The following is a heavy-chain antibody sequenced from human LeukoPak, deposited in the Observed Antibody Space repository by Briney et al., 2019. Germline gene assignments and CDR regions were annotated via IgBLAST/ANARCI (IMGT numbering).Heavy chain of an antibody. CDR1: GYTSTSYG. V-gene: IGHV1-18*01. CDR3: ARTPSHFTMVRGVYLDY. Sequence: ASVKVSCKASGYTSTSYGISWVRQAPGQGLEWMGWISAYNGNTNYAQKLQGRVTMTTDTSTSTAYMELRSLRSDDTAVYYCARTPSHFTMVRGVYLDYWGQGTLVTVSS. CDR2: ISAYNGNT. D-gene: IGHD3-10*01. J-gene: IGHJ4*02.